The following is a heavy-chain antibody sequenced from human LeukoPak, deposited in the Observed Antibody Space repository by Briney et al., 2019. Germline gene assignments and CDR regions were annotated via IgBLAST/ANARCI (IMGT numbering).Heavy chain of an antibody. V-gene: IGHV6-1*01. Sequence: SQTLSLPCAISGDSVSSNSAAWKWIPQSPSRGLEGLGRTYYRSKWYNDYAVSVKSRITINPDTSKNQFSLQLNSVTPEDTAVYYCAREGEQLTPFAYWGQGTLVTVSS. CDR3: AREGEQLTPFAY. CDR1: GDSVSSNSAA. D-gene: IGHD6-13*01. CDR2: TYYRSKWYN. J-gene: IGHJ4*02.